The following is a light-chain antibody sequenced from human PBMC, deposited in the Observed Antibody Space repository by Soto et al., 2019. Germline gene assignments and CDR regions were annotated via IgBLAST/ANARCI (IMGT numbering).Light chain of an antibody. CDR1: QSISIY. CDR3: QQSYSTPFT. J-gene: IGKJ2*01. CDR2: AAS. Sequence: DIQMTQSPSSLSASVGDRVTITCRASQSISIYLNWYQQKPGKAPKLLIDAASSLQSGVPSRFSGSGSGTDFTLTISSLQSEDFATYFCQQSYSTPFTFGQGTNLEIK. V-gene: IGKV1-39*01.